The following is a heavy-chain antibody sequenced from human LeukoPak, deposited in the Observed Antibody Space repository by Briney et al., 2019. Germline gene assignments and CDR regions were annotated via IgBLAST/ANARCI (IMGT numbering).Heavy chain of an antibody. D-gene: IGHD5-18*01. CDR2: INPSSGAT. CDR1: GYTFSIYG. CDR3: ARRGYSYGQMNFDY. Sequence: GASVKVSCKASGYTFSIYGFSWVRQAPGQGLEWMAWINPSSGATNYAQKFQGRVTMTRDTSISTAYMELSRLRSDDTAVYYCARRGYSYGQMNFDYWGQGTLVTVSS. J-gene: IGHJ4*02. V-gene: IGHV1-2*02.